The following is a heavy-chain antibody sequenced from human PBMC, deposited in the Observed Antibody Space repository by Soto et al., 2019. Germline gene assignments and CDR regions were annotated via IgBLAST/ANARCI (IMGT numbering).Heavy chain of an antibody. CDR1: GGSISSYY. CDR2: IYYSVST. J-gene: IGHJ5*02. D-gene: IGHD1-7*01. Sequence: XATLSLTCTVSGGSISSYYWSWIRQPPGKGLEWIGYIYYSVSTNYNPSLKSRVTISVDTSKNQFSLKLSSVTAADTAVYYCARVARGNYAANQGGWFDPWGQGTLVTVSS. V-gene: IGHV4-59*01. CDR3: ARVARGNYAANQGGWFDP.